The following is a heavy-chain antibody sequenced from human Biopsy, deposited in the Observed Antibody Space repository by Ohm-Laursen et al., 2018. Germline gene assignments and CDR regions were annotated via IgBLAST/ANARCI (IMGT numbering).Heavy chain of an antibody. Sequence: SETLSLTCGVSGGSTSSRNHYWGWLRQPPGKGLEWIGHVYYSGSTFYNSSLESRVTVSVDTSKNQFHLRLTSMSASDTAVYYCARHSLDDFWSGAHYYFDYWGLGTLVTVSS. CDR1: GGSTSSRNHY. CDR3: ARHSLDDFWSGAHYYFDY. D-gene: IGHD3-3*01. CDR2: VYYSGST. V-gene: IGHV4-39*01. J-gene: IGHJ4*02.